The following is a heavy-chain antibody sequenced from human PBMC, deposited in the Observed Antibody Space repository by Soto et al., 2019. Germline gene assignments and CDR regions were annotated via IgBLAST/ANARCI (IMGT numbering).Heavy chain of an antibody. D-gene: IGHD5-12*01. CDR3: AKEYGNDYWYFDY. CDR1: ESTVRRYS. Sequence: GGSLRLSCEATESTVRRYSMHWVRQAPGKGLEWVGVTSYDGKVQYYGDSVKGRFTISRDNSKNTVYLQMNSLRDEDTAIYYCAKEYGNDYWYFDYWGQGT. J-gene: IGHJ4*02. V-gene: IGHV3-30*18. CDR2: TSYDGKVQ.